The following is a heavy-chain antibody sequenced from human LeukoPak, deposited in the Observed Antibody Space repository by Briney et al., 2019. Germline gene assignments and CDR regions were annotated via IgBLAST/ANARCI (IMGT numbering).Heavy chain of an antibody. D-gene: IGHD6-13*01. CDR3: VKGRISEDGLDF. J-gene: IGHJ4*02. CDR1: GFTFSRSA. CDR2: ISSSGNT. V-gene: IGHV3-23*01. Sequence: GSLRLSCAASGFTFSRSAMTWVRQTPGKGLDWVSSISSSGNTYYADSVKGRYTISRDNSKNMLYLQMNSLRAEDTAVYYCVKGRISEDGLDFWGQGTLVTVSS.